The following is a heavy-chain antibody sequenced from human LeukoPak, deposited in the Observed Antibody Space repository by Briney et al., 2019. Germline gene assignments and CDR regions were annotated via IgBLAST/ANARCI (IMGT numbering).Heavy chain of an antibody. V-gene: IGHV1-2*02. J-gene: IGHJ5*02. CDR1: GYTFTGYY. Sequence: GASVKVSCKASGYTFTGYYMHWVRQAPGQGLEWMGWINPNSGGTNYAQKFQGRVTMTRDTSISTAYMELSRLRSDDTAVYYCARDLPYYDFWSGPIRGMGWFDPWGQGTLVTVSS. CDR3: ARDLPYYDFWSGPIRGMGWFDP. D-gene: IGHD3-3*01. CDR2: INPNSGGT.